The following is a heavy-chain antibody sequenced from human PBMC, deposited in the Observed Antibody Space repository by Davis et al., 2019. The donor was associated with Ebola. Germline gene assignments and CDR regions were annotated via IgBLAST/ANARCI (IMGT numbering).Heavy chain of an antibody. Sequence: PGGSLRLSCTASGFTSGCCAMNWVRQAPGKGLEWVSGIGSNSNGRHYADSVKGRFTISRDDSKNTVYLQMNNLRAEDTAVYYCAKDLLWWSASDVWGQGTTVIVS. D-gene: IGHD2-21*01. CDR1: GFTSGCCA. J-gene: IGHJ6*02. CDR2: IGSNSNGR. V-gene: IGHV3-23*05. CDR3: AKDLLWWSASDV.